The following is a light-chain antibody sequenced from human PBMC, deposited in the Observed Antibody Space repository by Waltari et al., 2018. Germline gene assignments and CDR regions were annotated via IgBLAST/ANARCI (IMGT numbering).Light chain of an antibody. J-gene: IGLJ3*02. Sequence: QSVLTQPPSVSGAPGQTVTISCTGSGSNIGAGYDVHWYQQVPRAAPKLLIYGSTSRPLGVPDRFFGSTSGTSASLAITGLKAEDEAVYYCQSYDTSLTVVFGGGTKLTVL. CDR1: GSNIGAGYD. CDR3: QSYDTSLTVV. V-gene: IGLV1-40*01. CDR2: GST.